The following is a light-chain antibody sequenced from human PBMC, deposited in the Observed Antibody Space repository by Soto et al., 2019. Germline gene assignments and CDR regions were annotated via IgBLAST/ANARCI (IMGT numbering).Light chain of an antibody. CDR3: SSYTSSSALVL. J-gene: IGLJ2*01. V-gene: IGLV2-14*03. Sequence: QSALTQPASVSGSPGQSITISCTGTSSDVGGYNYVSWYQQHPGNAPKLMVYDVTYRPSGISDRFSGSKSGNTASLTISGLQAEDEADYYCSSYTSSSALVLLGGGTKVTVL. CDR1: SSDVGGYNY. CDR2: DVT.